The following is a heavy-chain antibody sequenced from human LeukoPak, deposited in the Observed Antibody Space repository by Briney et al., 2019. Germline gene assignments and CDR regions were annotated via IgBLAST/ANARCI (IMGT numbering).Heavy chain of an antibody. Sequence: GGSLRLSCAASGFTFSSYGMHWVRQAPGKGLEWVAFIRYDGSNKYYADSVKGRFTISRDNSKNTLYLQMNSLRAEDTAVYYCARDSGSYYAADHDAFDIWGQGTMVTVSS. D-gene: IGHD1-26*01. CDR1: GFTFSSYG. V-gene: IGHV3-30*02. CDR3: ARDSGSYYAADHDAFDI. J-gene: IGHJ3*02. CDR2: IRYDGSNK.